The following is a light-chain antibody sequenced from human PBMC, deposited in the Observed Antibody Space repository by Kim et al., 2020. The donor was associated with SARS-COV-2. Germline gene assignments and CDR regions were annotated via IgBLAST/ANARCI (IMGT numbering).Light chain of an antibody. J-gene: IGKJ4*01. CDR2: GAS. CDR1: QSVSSN. CDR3: QQYNNWPLT. V-gene: IGKV3-15*01. Sequence: SVSPGERATLSCRASQSVSSNLAWYQQKPGQAPRLLVCGASTRATGIPARFSGSGSGTEFTLTISSLQSEDFAFYYCQQYNNWPLTFGGGTKVDIK.